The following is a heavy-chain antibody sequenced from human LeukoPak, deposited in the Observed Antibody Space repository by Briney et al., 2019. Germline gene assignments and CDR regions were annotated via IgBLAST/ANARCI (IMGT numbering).Heavy chain of an antibody. CDR3: ATELGKSLDYVLNY. Sequence: PGGSLRLSCAASGVTFRSYAMHWVRQAPGKGLEWVAVISYDGSNRYYADSVKGRFTISRDNSKNTLYLQMNSLRAEDTAVYYCATELGKSLDYVLNYWGQGTLVTVSS. D-gene: IGHD3-16*01. CDR1: GVTFRSYA. CDR2: ISYDGSNR. J-gene: IGHJ4*02. V-gene: IGHV3-30-3*01.